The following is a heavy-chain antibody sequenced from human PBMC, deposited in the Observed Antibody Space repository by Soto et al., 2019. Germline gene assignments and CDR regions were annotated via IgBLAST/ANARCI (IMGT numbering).Heavy chain of an antibody. CDR3: ARAAHANYYGSGPNWFDP. J-gene: IGHJ5*02. V-gene: IGHV1-8*01. CDR1: GYTFTSYD. Sequence: QVQLVQSGAEVKKPGASVKVSCKASGYTFTSYDINWVRQATGQGLEWMGWMNPNSGNTGYAQKFQGRVTMTRNTSISTAYMELSSLRSEDTAVYYCARAAHANYYGSGPNWFDPWGQGTLVTVSS. D-gene: IGHD3-10*01. CDR2: MNPNSGNT.